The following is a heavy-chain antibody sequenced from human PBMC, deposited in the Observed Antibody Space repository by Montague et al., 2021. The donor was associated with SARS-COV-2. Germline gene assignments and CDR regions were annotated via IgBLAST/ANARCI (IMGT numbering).Heavy chain of an antibody. CDR1: GGSISSGSYY. J-gene: IGHJ3*02. CDR3: ARVPPYYDDGSGYYSGAFDI. D-gene: IGHD3-22*01. Sequence: TLSLTCTVSGGSISSGSYYWSWIRQPAGKGLEWIGRIYTSGSTNYNPSLKSRVTISVDTSKNQFSLKLSSVTAADTAVYYCARVPPYYDDGSGYYSGAFDIWGQGTMVTVSS. CDR2: IYTSGST. V-gene: IGHV4-61*02.